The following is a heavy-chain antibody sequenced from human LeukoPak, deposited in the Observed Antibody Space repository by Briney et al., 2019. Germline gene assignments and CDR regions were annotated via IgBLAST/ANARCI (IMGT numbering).Heavy chain of an antibody. CDR3: ANSMVRGILEYFQH. J-gene: IGHJ1*01. CDR2: MTHSGST. Sequence: SSETLSLTCAVYGGSFSNYYWSWIRQPPGKGLEWIGEMTHSGSTNYNPSLKSRVTISVDTSKNQFSLKLSSVTVADTAVYYCANSMVRGILEYFQHWGQGTLVTVS. CDR1: GGSFSNYY. V-gene: IGHV4-34*01. D-gene: IGHD3-10*01.